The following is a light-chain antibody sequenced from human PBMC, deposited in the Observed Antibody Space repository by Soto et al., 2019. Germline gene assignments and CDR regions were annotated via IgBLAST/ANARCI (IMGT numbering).Light chain of an antibody. CDR2: GAS. Sequence: EIVMTQSPATLSVSPGERATLSCRASQSVSSNLAWYQQKPGQAPRLLIYGASTRATGIPARFSGSGSGTEFTLTISSLQSEDFAVYYCQQYNNWAPRTFGQGNKVDIK. J-gene: IGKJ1*01. V-gene: IGKV3-15*01. CDR1: QSVSSN. CDR3: QQYNNWAPRT.